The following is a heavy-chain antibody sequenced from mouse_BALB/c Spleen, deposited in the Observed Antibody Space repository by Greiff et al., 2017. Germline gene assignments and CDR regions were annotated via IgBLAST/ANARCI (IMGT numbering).Heavy chain of an antibody. J-gene: IGHJ4*01. CDR2: IDPENGDT. Sequence: VQLQQSGAELVRSGASVKLSCTASGFNFKDYYMHWVKQRPEQGLEWIGWIDPENGDTEYAPKFQVKATMTADTSSNTAYLQLSSLTSEDTAVYYCTSYYGSAIDYWGQGTPVTVSS. V-gene: IGHV14-4*02. CDR3: TSYYGSAIDY. D-gene: IGHD1-1*01. CDR1: GFNFKDYY.